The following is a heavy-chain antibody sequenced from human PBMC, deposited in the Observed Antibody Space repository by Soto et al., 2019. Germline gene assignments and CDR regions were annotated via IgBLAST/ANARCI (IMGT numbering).Heavy chain of an antibody. CDR3: TTYHGDYNFDH. D-gene: IGHD4-17*01. CDR1: GYTLNEVA. CDR2: FDPDEAET. V-gene: IGHV1-24*01. Sequence: QVQLVQSGAEVKKPGASVKVSCKVSGYTLNEVAMHWVRQAPGKGLEWLGGFDPDEAETIYAQHFQGRVTMTEDTSTDTVYMELSSLRSEDTAFYFCTTYHGDYNFDHWGQGTLVTVSS. J-gene: IGHJ5*02.